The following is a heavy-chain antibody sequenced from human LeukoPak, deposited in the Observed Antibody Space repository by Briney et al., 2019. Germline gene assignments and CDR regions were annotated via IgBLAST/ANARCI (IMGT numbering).Heavy chain of an antibody. CDR1: GFTFSSNY. V-gene: IGHV3-53*01. Sequence: GGSLRLSCAASGFTFSSNYMSWVRQAPGKGLEWVSVIYSGGSTYYADSVMGRFTISRDNSKNTLYLQMNSLRADDTAVYYCVRVGGYSSVPDYWGQGTLVTVSS. D-gene: IGHD6-19*01. CDR2: IYSGGST. J-gene: IGHJ4*02. CDR3: VRVGGYSSVPDY.